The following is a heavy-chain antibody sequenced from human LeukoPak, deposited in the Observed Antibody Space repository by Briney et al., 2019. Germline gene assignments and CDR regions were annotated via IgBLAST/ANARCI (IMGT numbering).Heavy chain of an antibody. D-gene: IGHD2-2*01. CDR3: ARDSFDCSSTSCLGY. J-gene: IGHJ4*02. V-gene: IGHV4-59*12. CDR1: GGSISSYY. CDR2: IYHSGST. Sequence: SETLSLTCTVSGGSISSYYWSWIRQPPGKGLEWIGYIYHSGSTYYNPSLKSRVTISVDRSKNQFSLKLSSVTAADTAVYYCARDSFDCSSTSCLGYWGQGTLVTVSS.